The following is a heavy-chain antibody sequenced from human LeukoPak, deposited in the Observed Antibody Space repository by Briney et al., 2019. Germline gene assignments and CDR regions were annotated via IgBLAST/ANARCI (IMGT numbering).Heavy chain of an antibody. Sequence: SETLSLTCTVSGGSISSYYWSWIRQPAGKGLEWIGRIYTSGSTNYNPSLKSRVTISVDRSKNQFSLKLSSVTAADTAVYYCARGRYYGSGSYYNVGVYYFDYWGQGTLVTVSS. J-gene: IGHJ4*02. CDR2: IYTSGST. V-gene: IGHV4-4*07. D-gene: IGHD3-10*01. CDR1: GGSISSYY. CDR3: ARGRYYGSGSYYNVGVYYFDY.